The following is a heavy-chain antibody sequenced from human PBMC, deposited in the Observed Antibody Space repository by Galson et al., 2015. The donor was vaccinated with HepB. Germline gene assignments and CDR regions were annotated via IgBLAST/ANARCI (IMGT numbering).Heavy chain of an antibody. V-gene: IGHV3-49*03. J-gene: IGHJ4*02. CDR3: SRGGWYSVY. Sequence: SLRLSCAASGFTFGDYPMSWFRQAPGKGLEWLGFVRNKAHGGTTEYAASVKGRFTISRDDPKSIAYLQMNSLKIEDTAVHYCSRGGWYSVYWGQGIQVTVSS. D-gene: IGHD2-15*01. CDR2: VRNKAHGGTT. CDR1: GFTFGDYP.